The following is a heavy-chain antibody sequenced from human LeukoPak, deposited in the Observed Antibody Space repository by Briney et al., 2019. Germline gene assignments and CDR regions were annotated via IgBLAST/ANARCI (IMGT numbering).Heavy chain of an antibody. Sequence: GASVKVSCKASGYTFTGYYMHWVRQAPGQGVEWMGWINPNSGGTNYAQKFQGRVTMTRDTSISTAYMELSRLRSDDTAVYYCALYVDTAMVTTTHLRPTHWYFDLWGRGTLVTVSS. CDR3: ALYVDTAMVTTTHLRPTHWYFDL. CDR2: INPNSGGT. CDR1: GYTFTGYY. V-gene: IGHV1-2*02. D-gene: IGHD5-18*01. J-gene: IGHJ2*01.